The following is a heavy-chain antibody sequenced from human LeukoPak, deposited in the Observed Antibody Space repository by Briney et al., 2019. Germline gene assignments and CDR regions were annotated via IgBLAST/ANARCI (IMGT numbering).Heavy chain of an antibody. J-gene: IGHJ4*02. CDR3: ARYSGTYSSFDY. CDR1: GFTFSNYW. V-gene: IGHV3-74*01. D-gene: IGHD1-26*01. Sequence: PGGSLRLSCAASGFTFSNYWMYWVRQAPGKGLVWVSHISNDGSSTNYADSVKGRFTISRDNAKNTLYLQMNSLRAEDTAVYYCARYSGTYSSFDYWGQGTLVTVSS. CDR2: ISNDGSST.